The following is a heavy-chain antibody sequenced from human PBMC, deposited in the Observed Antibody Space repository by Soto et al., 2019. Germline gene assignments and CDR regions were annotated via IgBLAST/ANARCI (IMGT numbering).Heavy chain of an antibody. J-gene: IGHJ4*02. CDR1: GFTFSSYG. CDR2: ISYDGSNK. CDR3: AKTTMVRGRAPDY. Sequence: QVQLVESGGGVVQPGRSLRLSCAASGFTFSSYGMHWVRQAPGKGLEWVAVISYDGSNKYYADSVKGRFTISRDNSKNTLYLQMNSLRAEDTAAYYCAKTTMVRGRAPDYWGQGTLVTVSS. D-gene: IGHD3-10*01. V-gene: IGHV3-30*18.